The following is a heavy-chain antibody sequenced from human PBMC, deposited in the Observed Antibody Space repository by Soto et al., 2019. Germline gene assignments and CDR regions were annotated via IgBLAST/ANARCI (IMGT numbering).Heavy chain of an antibody. CDR2: INHSGST. D-gene: IGHD6-13*01. J-gene: IGHJ6*03. CDR1: DRSFSGYY. Sequence: PSETDSLTGAVCDRSFSGYYWSWNSQPPGKGLEWIGEINHSGSTNYNPSLKSRVTISVDTSKNQFSLKLSSVTAADTAVYYCASIPGVGRIAAAGMYGYYYMDVWGKGTTVTVSS. V-gene: IGHV4-34*01. CDR3: ASIPGVGRIAAAGMYGYYYMDV.